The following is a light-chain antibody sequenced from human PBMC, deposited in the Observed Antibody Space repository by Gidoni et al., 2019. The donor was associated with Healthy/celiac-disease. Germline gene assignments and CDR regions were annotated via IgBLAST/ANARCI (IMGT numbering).Light chain of an antibody. CDR1: TLGDKY. CDR3: QAWDSSTAV. V-gene: IGLV3-1*01. J-gene: IGLJ2*01. CDR2: QDS. Sequence: SSPLPQPPSVSVSPGQTASITCSGDTLGDKYACWYQQKPGQSPVLVIYQDSKRPSGIPERFSGSNSGNTATLTISGTQAMDEADYYCQAWDSSTAVFGGGTKLTVL.